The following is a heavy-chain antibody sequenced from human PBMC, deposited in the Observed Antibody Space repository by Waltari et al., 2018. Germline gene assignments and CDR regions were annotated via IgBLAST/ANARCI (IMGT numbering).Heavy chain of an antibody. J-gene: IGHJ4*02. D-gene: IGHD3-9*01. CDR2: ISYDGSNK. Sequence: QVQLVESGGGVVQPGRSLRLSCAASGFTFSSYAMHWVRQAPGKGLEWVAVISYDGSNKSYADSVKGRFTISRDNSKNTLYLQMNSLRAEDTAVYYCARAPLRYFDWLAEGFDYWGQGTLVTVSS. CDR1: GFTFSSYA. CDR3: ARAPLRYFDWLAEGFDY. V-gene: IGHV3-30*01.